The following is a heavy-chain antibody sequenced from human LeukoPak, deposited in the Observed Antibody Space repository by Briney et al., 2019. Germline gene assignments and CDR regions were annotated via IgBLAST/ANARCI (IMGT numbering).Heavy chain of an antibody. Sequence: GASVKVSCKASGGTFSSYAINWVRQATGQGLEWMGWMNPNSGNTGYAEKFQGRVTMTKNTSISTAYMELSSLRSEDTAVYFCARGLITAFYYYSMDIWGKGTTVTISS. J-gene: IGHJ6*03. CDR3: ARGLITAFYYYSMDI. V-gene: IGHV1-8*02. D-gene: IGHD3-22*01. CDR1: GGTFSSYA. CDR2: MNPNSGNT.